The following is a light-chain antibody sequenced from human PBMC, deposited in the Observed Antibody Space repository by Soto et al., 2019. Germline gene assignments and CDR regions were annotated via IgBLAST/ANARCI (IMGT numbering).Light chain of an antibody. V-gene: IGLV2-8*01. J-gene: IGLJ2*01. Sequence: QSALTQPPSASGSPGQSVTISCTGTSSDVGGYNDVSWYQQHPGKAPKLMIYEVSKRPSGVPDRFSGSKSGNTASLTVSGLQAEDEADYYCSSYADNGVVFGGGTKLTVL. CDR3: SSYADNGVV. CDR2: EVS. CDR1: SSDVGGYND.